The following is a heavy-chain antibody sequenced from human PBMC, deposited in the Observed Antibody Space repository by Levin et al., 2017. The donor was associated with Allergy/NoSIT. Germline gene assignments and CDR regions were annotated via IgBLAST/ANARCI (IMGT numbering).Heavy chain of an antibody. CDR3: ARDPNGFVFDDDAFDI. J-gene: IGHJ3*02. D-gene: IGHD3-9*01. CDR2: ISSSSSTI. Sequence: GESLKISCAASGFTFSSYSMNWVRQAPGKGLEWVSYISSSSSTIYYADSVKGRFTISRDNAKNSLYLQMNSLRAEDTAVYYCARDPNGFVFDDDAFDIWGQGTMVTVSS. CDR1: GFTFSSYS. V-gene: IGHV3-48*01.